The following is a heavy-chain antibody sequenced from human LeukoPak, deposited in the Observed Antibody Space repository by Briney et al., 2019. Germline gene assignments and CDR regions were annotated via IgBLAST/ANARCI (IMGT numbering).Heavy chain of an antibody. CDR2: INPNSGGT. Sequence: ASVKVSCKASGYTCSDYYMHWVRQAPGQGLEWMGWINPNSGGTKYAQKFQGRVTMTRDTSISTAYMELSSLRSDDTAVYYCARWPVTGDDAFDMWGQGTMVTVSS. CDR1: GYTCSDYY. D-gene: IGHD7-27*01. V-gene: IGHV1-2*02. CDR3: ARWPVTGDDAFDM. J-gene: IGHJ3*02.